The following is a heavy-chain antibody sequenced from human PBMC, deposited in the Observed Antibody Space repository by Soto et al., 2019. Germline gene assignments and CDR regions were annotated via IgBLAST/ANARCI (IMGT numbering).Heavy chain of an antibody. V-gene: IGHV4-39*02. J-gene: IGHJ6*03. CDR1: AGSISSSSYY. Sequence: QLQLQESGPGLVKPSETLSLTCTVSAGSISSSSYYWGWIRQPPGKGLEWIGSIYYSGSTYYNPSLKSRVTISVDTSKNQFSLKLSSVTAADTAVYYCARDITAAAGNYYNYMDVWGKGTTVTVSS. CDR3: ARDITAAAGNYYNYMDV. CDR2: IYYSGST. D-gene: IGHD6-13*01.